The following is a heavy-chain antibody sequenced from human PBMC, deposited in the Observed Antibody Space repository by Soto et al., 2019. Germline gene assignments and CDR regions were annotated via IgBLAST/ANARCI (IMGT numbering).Heavy chain of an antibody. CDR1: GYTFSSYW. Sequence: PAGSLRLSCAASGYTFSSYWMHWVRQAPGKGLVWVSRVNGDGSSTSYADPVKGRFTISRDNAKNTVHLQMDSLRAEDTAVYYCARVMANLPWYFDYWGQGTLVTVSS. CDR2: VNGDGSST. V-gene: IGHV3-74*01. J-gene: IGHJ4*02. CDR3: ARVMANLPWYFDY. D-gene: IGHD2-8*01.